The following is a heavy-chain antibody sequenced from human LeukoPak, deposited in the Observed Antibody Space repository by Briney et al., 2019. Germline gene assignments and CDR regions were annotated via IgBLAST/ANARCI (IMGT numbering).Heavy chain of an antibody. D-gene: IGHD3-9*01. V-gene: IGHV3-30-3*01. CDR3: ASSLINYDILAGLDAFDI. J-gene: IGHJ3*02. Sequence: GGSLRLSCAASGFTFSSYAMHWVRQAPGKGLEWVAVISYDGTNKYYADSVKGRFTISRDNSKNTLSLQMNSLRAEDTAVYFCASSLINYDILAGLDAFDIWGQGTMVTVSS. CDR2: ISYDGTNK. CDR1: GFTFSSYA.